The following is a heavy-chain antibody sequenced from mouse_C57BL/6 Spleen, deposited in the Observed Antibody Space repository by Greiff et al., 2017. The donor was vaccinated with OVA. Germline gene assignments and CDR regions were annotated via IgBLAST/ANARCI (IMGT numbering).Heavy chain of an antibody. Sequence: VKLMESGPELVKPGASVKISCKASGYAFSSSWMNWVKQRPGKGLEWIGRIYPGDGDTNYNGKFKGKATLTADKSSSTAYMQLSSLTSEDSAVYFCARRREGGFAYWGQGTLVTVSA. CDR2: IYPGDGDT. J-gene: IGHJ3*01. CDR1: GYAFSSSW. V-gene: IGHV1-82*01. CDR3: ARRREGGFAY.